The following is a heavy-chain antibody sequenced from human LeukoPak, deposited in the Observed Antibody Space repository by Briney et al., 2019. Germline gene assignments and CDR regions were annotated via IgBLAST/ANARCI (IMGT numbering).Heavy chain of an antibody. Sequence: PGGSLRLSCEASGFTFSGYDMHWVRQAPGKGLEWVAFISNDGSNKYHADSVKDRFTISRDNSKSTLYLQMNGLRGEDTAVYYCAKALYSRAWNKWGQGTLVTVSS. CDR2: ISNDGSNK. D-gene: IGHD6-19*01. J-gene: IGHJ4*02. CDR3: AKALYSRAWNK. V-gene: IGHV3-30*18. CDR1: GFTFSGYD.